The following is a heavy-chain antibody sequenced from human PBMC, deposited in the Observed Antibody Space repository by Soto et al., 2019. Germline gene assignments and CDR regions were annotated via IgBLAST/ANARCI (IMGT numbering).Heavy chain of an antibody. CDR2: IYYSGST. D-gene: IGHD2-8*02. CDR1: GGSIRSYY. CDR3: ARDKLTGLFDY. J-gene: IGHJ4*02. Sequence: SETLSLSCTVSGGSIRSYYWSWIRQPPGKGLEWIGYIYYSGSTNYNPSLKSRVTISVDTSKNQFSLKLTSVTAADTAVYYCARDKLTGLFDYWGQGTLVTVSS. V-gene: IGHV4-59*12.